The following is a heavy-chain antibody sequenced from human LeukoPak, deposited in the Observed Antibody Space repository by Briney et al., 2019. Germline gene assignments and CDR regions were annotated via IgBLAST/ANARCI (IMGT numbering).Heavy chain of an antibody. Sequence: PGGSLSLSFAASGFPSSTYSMNWVRRAPGKGLEWVSSISSSSSTIYYADSVKGRFTISRDNAKNSLYLQMNSLRAEDTAVYYCARSRYCSSTSCYPRPIDYWGQGTLVTVSS. CDR3: ARSRYCSSTSCYPRPIDY. CDR1: GFPSSTYS. V-gene: IGHV3-48*04. D-gene: IGHD2-2*01. CDR2: ISSSSSTI. J-gene: IGHJ4*02.